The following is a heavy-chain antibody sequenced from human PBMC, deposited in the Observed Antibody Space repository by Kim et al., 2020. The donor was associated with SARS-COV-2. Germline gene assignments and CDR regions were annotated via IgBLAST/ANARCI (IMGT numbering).Heavy chain of an antibody. J-gene: IGHJ4*02. D-gene: IGHD6-19*01. V-gene: IGHV4-39*01. Sequence: SETLSLTCTVSGGSISSSSYYWGWIRQPPGKGLEWIGSIYYSGSTYYNPSLKSRVTISVDTSKNQFSLKLSSVTAADTAVYYCASIGWYPPNFVDYWGQGTLVTVSS. CDR2: IYYSGST. CDR3: ASIGWYPPNFVDY. CDR1: GGSISSSSYY.